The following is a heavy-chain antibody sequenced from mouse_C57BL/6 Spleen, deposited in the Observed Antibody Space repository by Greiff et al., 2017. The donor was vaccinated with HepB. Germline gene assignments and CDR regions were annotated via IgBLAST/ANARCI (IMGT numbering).Heavy chain of an antibody. D-gene: IGHD2-5*01. V-gene: IGHV1-54*01. CDR1: GYAFTNYL. J-gene: IGHJ4*01. CDR2: INPGSGGT. CDR3: ARSTYYSNYEDAMDY. Sequence: QVQLQQSGAELVRPGPSVKVSCKASGYAFTNYLIEWVKQRPGQGLEWIGVINPGSGGTNYNEKFKGKATLTADKSSSTAYMQLSSLTSEDSAVYFCARSTYYSNYEDAMDYWGQGTSVTVSS.